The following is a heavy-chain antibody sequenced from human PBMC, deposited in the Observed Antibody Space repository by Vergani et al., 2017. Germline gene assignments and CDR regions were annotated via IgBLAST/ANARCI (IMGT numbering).Heavy chain of an antibody. J-gene: IGHJ4*02. CDR2: ISYDGSNK. D-gene: IGHD2-15*01. V-gene: IGHV3-30*04. CDR3: ARDRWRNDYLDY. Sequence: QVQLVESGGGVVQPGRSLRLSCAASGFTFSSYAMHWVRQAPGKGLEWVAVISYDGSNKYYADSVKGRFTISRDNSKNTLYLQMNSLRAEDTAVYYCARDRWRNDYLDYWGQGTLVTVSS. CDR1: GFTFSSYA.